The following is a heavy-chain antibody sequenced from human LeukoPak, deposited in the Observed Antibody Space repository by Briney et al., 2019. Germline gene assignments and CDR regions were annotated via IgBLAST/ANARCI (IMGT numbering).Heavy chain of an antibody. CDR2: IFSRGSS. D-gene: IGHD3-22*01. V-gene: IGHV4-59*01. Sequence: SETLSLTCSVSGGSISNYYWSWSRQPPGKGLEWIGYIFSRGSSDYSPSLKSRVTISVDTSKNQFSLKLSSVTAADTAVYYCARASDSSGYYDLDYWGQGTLVTVSS. CDR3: ARASDSSGYYDLDY. CDR1: GGSISNYY. J-gene: IGHJ4*02.